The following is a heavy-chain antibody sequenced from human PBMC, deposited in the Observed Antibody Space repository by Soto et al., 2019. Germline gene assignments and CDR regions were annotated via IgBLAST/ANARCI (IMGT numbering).Heavy chain of an antibody. CDR2: IWYDGSKK. V-gene: IGHV3-33*01. D-gene: IGHD2-15*01. Sequence: GGSMRLSCAASGFCFSNYGMYWVRQAPGKGLEWVALIWYDGSKKYYADFVKGRFTISRDNSKNTLYPQMNSLRAEDTAVYYCATDCSGGSCYSKWGQGTLVTVSS. CDR3: ATDCSGGSCYSK. J-gene: IGHJ4*02. CDR1: GFCFSNYG.